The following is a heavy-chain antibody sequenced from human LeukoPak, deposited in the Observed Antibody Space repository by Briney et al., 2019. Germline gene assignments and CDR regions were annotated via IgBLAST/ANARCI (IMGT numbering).Heavy chain of an antibody. CDR1: GFTFSSYG. CDR3: ARDKIEWLRESYFDY. CDR2: ISRTTSTI. V-gene: IGHV3-48*04. J-gene: IGHJ4*02. D-gene: IGHD5-12*01. Sequence: GGSLRLSCEGSGFTFSSYGMNWFRQAPGKGLEWISYISRTTSTIYYADSVRGRLTVSRDNAKNSLFLQMHSLRAEDTAVYYCARDKIEWLRESYFDYWGQGVLVTVAS.